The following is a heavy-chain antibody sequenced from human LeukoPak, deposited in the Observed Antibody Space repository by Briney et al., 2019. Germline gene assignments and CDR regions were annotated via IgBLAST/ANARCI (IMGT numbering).Heavy chain of an antibody. V-gene: IGHV3-21*01. J-gene: IGHJ5*02. Sequence: PGGSLRLSCAASGFTFSSYSMNWVRQAPGKGLEWVSSISSSSSYIYYADSVKGRFTNSRDNAKNSLYLQMNSLRDEDTAVYYCARGDGVGGSGSYYTYNWFDPWGQGTLVTVSS. CDR3: ARGDGVGGSGSYYTYNWFDP. D-gene: IGHD3-10*01. CDR1: GFTFSSYS. CDR2: ISSSSSYI.